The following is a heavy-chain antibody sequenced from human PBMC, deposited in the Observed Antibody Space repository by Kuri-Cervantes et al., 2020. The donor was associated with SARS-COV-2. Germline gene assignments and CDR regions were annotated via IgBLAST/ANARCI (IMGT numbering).Heavy chain of an antibody. Sequence: SCKASGYTFTGYYMHWVRQAPGKGLEWVAVISYDXSNKYYADSVKGRFTISRDNSKNTLYLQMNSLRAEDTAVXXCARAFMVXGVNGPGYWGQGTLVTVSS. D-gene: IGHD3-10*01. V-gene: IGHV3-30*03. J-gene: IGHJ4*02. CDR2: ISYDXSNK. CDR3: ARAFMVXGVNGPGY. CDR1: GYTFTGYY.